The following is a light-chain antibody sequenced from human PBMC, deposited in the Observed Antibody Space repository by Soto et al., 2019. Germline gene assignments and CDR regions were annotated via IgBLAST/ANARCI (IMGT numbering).Light chain of an antibody. J-gene: IGKJ4*01. CDR3: QQRSNWPLT. V-gene: IGKV3-11*01. CDR2: DAS. CDR1: QSVSSY. Sequence: ETVLTQSPDTLSLSPGDRATLSCRASQSVSSYLAWYQQKPGQAPRLLIYDASNRATGIPARFIGSGSGTDFTLTISGLEAEDFAVYYCQQRSNWPLTFGGGTKVEIK.